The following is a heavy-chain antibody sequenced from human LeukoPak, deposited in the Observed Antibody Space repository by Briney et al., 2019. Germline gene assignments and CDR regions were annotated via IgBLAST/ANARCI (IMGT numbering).Heavy chain of an antibody. J-gene: IGHJ6*03. CDR1: GFTFSSYV. CDR3: ARVPTRQYYYMDV. V-gene: IGHV3-48*01. Sequence: PGGSLRLSCAASGFTFSSYVVSWVRQAPGKGLEWVPYISSTSTTIYYADSVKGRFTISRDNAKNSLYLQVNSLRAEDTALYYCARVPTRQYYYMDVWGKGTTVTVSS. CDR2: ISSTSTTI.